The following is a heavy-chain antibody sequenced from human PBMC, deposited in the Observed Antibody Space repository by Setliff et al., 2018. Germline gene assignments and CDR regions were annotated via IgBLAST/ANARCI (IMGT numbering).Heavy chain of an antibody. V-gene: IGHV1-45*02. D-gene: IGHD3-10*01. CDR1: GYTFTYRY. CDR3: ATAPITMVRGVIPINWFDP. J-gene: IGHJ5*02. CDR2: ITPFNDNT. Sequence: GASVKVSCKASGYTFTYRYLHWVQQAPGQALEWMGWITPFNDNTNYAQKFQDRVTITRDTSTDTAYMELSSLRSEDTAVYYCATAPITMVRGVIPINWFDPWGQGTLVTVSS.